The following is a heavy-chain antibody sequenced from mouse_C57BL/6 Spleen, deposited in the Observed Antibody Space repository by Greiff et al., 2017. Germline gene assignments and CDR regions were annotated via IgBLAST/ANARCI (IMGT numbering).Heavy chain of an antibody. CDR3: ARSWDGEYFDV. CDR1: GYTFTDYN. V-gene: IGHV1-18*01. J-gene: IGHJ1*03. Sequence: VQLQQSGPELVKPGASVKIPCKASGYTFTDYNMDWVKQSHGKSLEWIGDINPNNGGTIYNQKFKGKATLTVDKSSSTDYMELRRLTSEDTAVYYGARSWDGEYFDVWGKGTTVTVSS. D-gene: IGHD4-1*01. CDR2: INPNNGGT.